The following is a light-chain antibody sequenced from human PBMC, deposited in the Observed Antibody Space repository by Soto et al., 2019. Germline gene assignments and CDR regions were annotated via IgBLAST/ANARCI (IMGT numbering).Light chain of an antibody. V-gene: IGLV2-23*01. CDR1: SSDIGSSNL. Sequence: QSVLTQPAAVSGSPGQSIAISCTRTSSDIGSSNLVSWYQDHPGKAPKLIMYEATQRPSGISYRFSGSKSGNTASLTISGLQAEDEADYYCCSYAGSNTYVFGTGTKVTVL. CDR3: CSYAGSNTYV. CDR2: EAT. J-gene: IGLJ1*01.